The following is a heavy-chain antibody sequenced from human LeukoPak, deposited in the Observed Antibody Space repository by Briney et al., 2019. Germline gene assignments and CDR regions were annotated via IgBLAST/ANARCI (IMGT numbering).Heavy chain of an antibody. D-gene: IGHD3-22*01. J-gene: IGHJ4*02. V-gene: IGHV3-21*01. CDR2: ISSGSGYI. CDR3: ARVRRGDCSGYNDY. Sequence: GGSLRLSCAASGFTFSSYSMNWVRQAPGKGLEWVSSISSGSGYIYHADSVKGRFTISRDNAKNSLYLQMNSLRAEDMAVYYCARVRRGDCSGYNDYWGQGTLVTVSS. CDR1: GFTFSSYS.